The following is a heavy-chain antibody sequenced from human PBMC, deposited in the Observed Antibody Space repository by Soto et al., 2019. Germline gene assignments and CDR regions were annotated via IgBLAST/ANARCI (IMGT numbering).Heavy chain of an antibody. Sequence: QVRLQQWGAGLLKPSETLSLTCAVYGGSFSDYFWTWIRQSPGKGLEWIGQINHSGSTNYNPSLKSRVIISVDTSKNQFSLRLSSVTAADTAVYYCARDLHFGGTDYWGRGTPVTV. V-gene: IGHV4-34*02. CDR1: GGSFSDYF. CDR2: INHSGST. J-gene: IGHJ4*02. CDR3: ARDLHFGGTDY. D-gene: IGHD1-1*01.